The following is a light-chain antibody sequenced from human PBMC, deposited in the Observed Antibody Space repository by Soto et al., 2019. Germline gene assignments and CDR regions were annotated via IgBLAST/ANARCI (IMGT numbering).Light chain of an antibody. CDR3: SSYTSSSTHYV. CDR1: SSDVGGYNY. CDR2: EVS. V-gene: IGLV2-14*01. J-gene: IGLJ1*01. Sequence: QSALTQPASVSGYPGQSITISCTGTSSDVGGYNYVSWYQQHPGKAPKLMIYEVSNRPSGVSNRFSGSKSGNTASLTISGLQAEDEADYYCSSYTSSSTHYVFGTGTKLTVL.